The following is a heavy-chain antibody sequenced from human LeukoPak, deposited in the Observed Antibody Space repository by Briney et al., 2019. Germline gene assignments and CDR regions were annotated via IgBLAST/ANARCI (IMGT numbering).Heavy chain of an antibody. D-gene: IGHD3-9*01. Sequence: SETLSLTCTVSGDSITSYNWTWIRQPPGKGREWMANVFYSGGSSPDPSLKSRITTSLDTYKNQISVSLSSVTAADTAVYFCARVRCSFGWFHGPVGFDPWGQGTLVSVSS. V-gene: IGHV4-59*01. CDR1: GDSITSYN. CDR2: VFYSGGS. J-gene: IGHJ5*02. CDR3: ARVRCSFGWFHGPVGFDP.